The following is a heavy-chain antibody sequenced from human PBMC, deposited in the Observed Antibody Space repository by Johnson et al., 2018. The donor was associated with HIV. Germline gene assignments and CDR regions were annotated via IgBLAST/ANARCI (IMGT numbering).Heavy chain of an antibody. V-gene: IGHV3-33*06. D-gene: IGHD3-10*01. CDR3: AKEWITREVDM. CDR1: GFTFSNYG. Sequence: VQLVESGGGVVQPGRYLRLSCAASGFTFSNYGMHWVRQAPGKGLEWVAVIWFDGSNKYYADSVKGRFTISRDNSQKTLYLQMNSLRAEDTAVYYCAKEWITREVDMWGQGTMVIVAS. CDR2: IWFDGSNK. J-gene: IGHJ3*02.